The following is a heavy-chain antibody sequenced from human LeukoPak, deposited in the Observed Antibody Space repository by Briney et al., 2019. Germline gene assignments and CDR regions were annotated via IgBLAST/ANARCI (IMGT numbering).Heavy chain of an antibody. CDR1: DGSFSDFY. J-gene: IGHJ4*02. CDR3: ARGPFAHDYTDYA. CDR2: INHIGTT. D-gene: IGHD4-11*01. Sequence: PPETLSLTCAVYDGSFSDFYWSWLPQPPGKGLEWIGEINHIGTTNYNPSFKSRVSISVDTSKNQFSLRLNSVTAADTAVYYCARGPFAHDYTDYAWGQGTLVTVSS. V-gene: IGHV4-34*01.